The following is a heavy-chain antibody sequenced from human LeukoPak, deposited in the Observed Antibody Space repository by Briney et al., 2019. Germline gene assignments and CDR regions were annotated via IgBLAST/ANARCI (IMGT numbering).Heavy chain of an antibody. CDR3: AKKSSGRWLDY. CDR2: ISGSGGST. CDR1: GFTSSSYA. D-gene: IGHD6-25*01. J-gene: IGHJ4*02. V-gene: IGHV3-23*01. Sequence: GGSLRLSGAASGFTSSSYAMSWVRQAPGKGLEWVSAISGSGGSTYYADSVKGRFTISRDNSKNTLYLPMNSLRAEDTAVYYCAKKSSGRWLDYWGQGTMVTVSS.